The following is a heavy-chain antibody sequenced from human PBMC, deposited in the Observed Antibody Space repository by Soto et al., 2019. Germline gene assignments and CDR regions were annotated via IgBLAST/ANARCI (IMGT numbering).Heavy chain of an antibody. Sequence: EVQLVESGGGLVQPGGSLRLSCAASGFTVSSNYMSWVRQAPGKGLEWVSVIYSGGSTYYADSVKGRFTISRDNSKNTLYLQMNSLRAEDTAVYYCAAIAARPNDALDIWGQGPMVTVSS. V-gene: IGHV3-66*01. D-gene: IGHD6-6*01. CDR2: IYSGGST. J-gene: IGHJ3*02. CDR3: AAIAARPNDALDI. CDR1: GFTVSSNY.